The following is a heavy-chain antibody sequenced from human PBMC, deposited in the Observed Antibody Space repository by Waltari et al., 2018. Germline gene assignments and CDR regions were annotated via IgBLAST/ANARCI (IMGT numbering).Heavy chain of an antibody. V-gene: IGHV4-34*01. CDR2: INHSGST. Sequence: QVQLQQWGAGLLKPSETLSLTCAVYGGSFSGYYWSWIRQPPGKGLEWIGEINHSGSTNYNPSLKSRVTISVDTSKNQFSLKLSSVTAADTAVYYCARGSNRHVEMAAEFDYWGQGTLVTVSS. J-gene: IGHJ4*02. CDR1: GGSFSGYY. CDR3: ARGSNRHVEMAAEFDY.